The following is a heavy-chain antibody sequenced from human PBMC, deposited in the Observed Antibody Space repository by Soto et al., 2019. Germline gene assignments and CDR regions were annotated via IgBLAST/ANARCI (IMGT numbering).Heavy chain of an antibody. D-gene: IGHD6-19*01. CDR2: IHYSGST. CDR1: GGSISSSSNY. Sequence: QLQLQESGPGLVKPSETLSLTCTVSGGSISSSSNYWGWIRQPPGKGLEWIGSIHYSGSTYYNPSLKSRVTISVDTSKNQFSLNVSSVTAADTALYYCARHSTGWYAAFDVWDQGTMVTVSS. V-gene: IGHV4-39*01. CDR3: ARHSTGWYAAFDV. J-gene: IGHJ3*01.